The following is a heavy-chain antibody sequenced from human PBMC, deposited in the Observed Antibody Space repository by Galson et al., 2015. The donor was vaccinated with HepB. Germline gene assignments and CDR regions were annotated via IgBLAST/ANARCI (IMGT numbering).Heavy chain of an antibody. J-gene: IGHJ4*02. CDR3: AREAGSSSNADY. Sequence: SVKVSCKASGYTFTNYGISWVRQAPGQGLEWMGWISTYNANTNYAQKFQGRLTMTTDTSTSTAYMELRSLRSDDTAVYYCAREAGSSSNADYWGQGTLVTVSS. CDR1: GYTFTNYG. V-gene: IGHV1-18*01. D-gene: IGHD6-6*01. CDR2: ISTYNANT.